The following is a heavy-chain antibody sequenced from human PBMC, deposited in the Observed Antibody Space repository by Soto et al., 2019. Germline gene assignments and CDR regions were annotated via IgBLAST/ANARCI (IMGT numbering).Heavy chain of an antibody. V-gene: IGHV1-69*13. D-gene: IGHD5-12*01. Sequence: GASVKVSCKASGGTFSSYAISWVRQAPGQGLEWMGGIIPIFGTANYAQKFQGRVTITADESTSTVYMELSSLRSEDTAVYYCARDESRDGYNLGIGPDYWGQGTLVTVSS. CDR2: IIPIFGTA. CDR1: GGTFSSYA. CDR3: ARDESRDGYNLGIGPDY. J-gene: IGHJ4*02.